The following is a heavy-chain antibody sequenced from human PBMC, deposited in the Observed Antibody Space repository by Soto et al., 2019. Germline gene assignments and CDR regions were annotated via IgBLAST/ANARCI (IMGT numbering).Heavy chain of an antibody. Sequence: SETLSLTCTVSGGSISSSGYYWGWIRQPPGKGLEWIGSIYYSGSTYYNPSLKSRVTISVDTSKNQFSLKLSSVTAADTAVYYCARKLGVAATRYFDYWGQGTLVTV. D-gene: IGHD2-15*01. CDR3: ARKLGVAATRYFDY. J-gene: IGHJ4*02. CDR1: GGSISSSGYY. CDR2: IYYSGST. V-gene: IGHV4-39*01.